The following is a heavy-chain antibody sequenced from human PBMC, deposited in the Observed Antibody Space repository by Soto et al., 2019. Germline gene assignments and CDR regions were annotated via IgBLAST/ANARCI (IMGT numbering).Heavy chain of an antibody. CDR1: DGSFSGYY. J-gene: IGHJ5*02. V-gene: IGHV4-34*01. CDR2: INHSGST. Sequence: HVQLQQWGAGLLKHSETLSLTCAVYDGSFSGYYWSWIRQPPGKGLERIGEINHSGSTNYNPSLTGRVTISVDTSKNQFTLKLSSVTAADTAVYYCASPDSYRGNAGWFDPWGQGTIVAVSS. D-gene: IGHD2-15*01. CDR3: ASPDSYRGNAGWFDP.